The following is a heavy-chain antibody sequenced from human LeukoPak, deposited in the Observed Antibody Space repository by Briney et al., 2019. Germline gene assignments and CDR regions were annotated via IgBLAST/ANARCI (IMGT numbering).Heavy chain of an antibody. CDR2: IKAGNGKT. CDR1: GYSFTNYA. J-gene: IGHJ4*02. D-gene: IGHD4-17*01. V-gene: IGHV1-3*01. CDR3: AKAIWTSTLTTYYFDY. Sequence: ASVKVSCKASGYSFTNYAIQWVRQAPGQRLEWMGWIKAGNGKTKYSQKFQGRVTITRDTSASTAYMELSSLRSEDTAVYYCAKAIWTSTLTTYYFDYWGQGALVTVSS.